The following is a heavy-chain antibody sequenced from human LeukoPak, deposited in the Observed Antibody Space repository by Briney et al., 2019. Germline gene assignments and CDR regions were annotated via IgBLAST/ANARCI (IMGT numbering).Heavy chain of an antibody. CDR1: GFTFSSYS. Sequence: GGSLRLSCAASGFTFSSYSMNWVRQAPGKGLEWVSSISSSSSYIYYADSVKGRFTISRDNAKNTLYLQMNSLRAEDTAVYYCARGWELYYFDYWGQGTLVTVSS. CDR3: ARGWELYYFDY. CDR2: ISSSSSYI. J-gene: IGHJ4*02. V-gene: IGHV3-21*01. D-gene: IGHD1-26*01.